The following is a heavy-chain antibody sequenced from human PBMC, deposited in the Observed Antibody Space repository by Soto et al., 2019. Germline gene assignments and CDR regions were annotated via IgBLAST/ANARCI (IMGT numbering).Heavy chain of an antibody. J-gene: IGHJ2*01. CDR2: IFDSGST. Sequence: SETLFLPCTFSGGSLSRGVHLWSWILQPPGKGLEWIGHIFDSGSTYYNPSLKSRLTISVDTSKNQFSLRLSSVTAADTAVYYCAREIMPLTNDWYFDLWGRGTLVTVSS. V-gene: IGHV4-30-4*01. CDR1: GGSLSRGVHL. D-gene: IGHD2-8*01. CDR3: AREIMPLTNDWYFDL.